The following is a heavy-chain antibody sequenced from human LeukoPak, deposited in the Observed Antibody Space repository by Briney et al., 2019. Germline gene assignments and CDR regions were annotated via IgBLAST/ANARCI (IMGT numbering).Heavy chain of an antibody. Sequence: GGSLRLSCAASGFTFSSYGMHWVRQAPGKGLEWVAVISYDGSNKYYADSVKGRFTTSRDNSKNTLYLQMNSLRAEDTAVYYCAAKGNGYSGTYVFAHWGQGTLVTVSS. CDR3: AAKGNGYSGTYVFAH. V-gene: IGHV3-30*03. CDR2: ISYDGSNK. CDR1: GFTFSSYG. J-gene: IGHJ4*02. D-gene: IGHD5-12*01.